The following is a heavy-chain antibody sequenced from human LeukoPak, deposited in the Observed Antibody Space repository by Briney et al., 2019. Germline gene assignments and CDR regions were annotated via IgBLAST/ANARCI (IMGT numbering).Heavy chain of an antibody. CDR1: GFTFSSYG. J-gene: IGHJ4*02. Sequence: PGGSLRLSCAASGFTFSSYGMHWVRQAPGKGLEWVAFIRYDGSNKYYADSVKGRFTISRDNSKNTLYLQMNSLRVEDTAVCYCAKSGSYYDTYFDYWGQGTLVTVSS. CDR3: AKSGSYYDTYFDY. D-gene: IGHD3-22*01. CDR2: IRYDGSNK. V-gene: IGHV3-30*02.